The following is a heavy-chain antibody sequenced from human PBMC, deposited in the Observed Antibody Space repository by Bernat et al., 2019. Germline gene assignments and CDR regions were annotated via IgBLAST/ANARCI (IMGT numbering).Heavy chain of an antibody. Sequence: EVQLVESGGGLVQPGGSLRLSCAASGFTFSSYWMSWVRQAPGNGLEWVANIKQDGSEKYYVDSVKCRFTISRDNAKNSLYLQMNSLRAEDTAVYYCAREVVRGVIGWFDPWGQGTLVTVSS. D-gene: IGHD3-10*01. V-gene: IGHV3-7*04. CDR2: IKQDGSEK. CDR3: AREVVRGVIGWFDP. CDR1: GFTFSSYW. J-gene: IGHJ5*02.